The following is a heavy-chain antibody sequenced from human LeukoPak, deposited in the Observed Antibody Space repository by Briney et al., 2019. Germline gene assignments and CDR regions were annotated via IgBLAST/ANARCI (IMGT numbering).Heavy chain of an antibody. D-gene: IGHD3-10*01. CDR1: GGSFSGYY. CDR2: INHSGST. CDR3: AKYSERYYGSGSFFAFDI. V-gene: IGHV4-34*01. Sequence: SETLSLTCAVYGGSFSGYYWSWIRQPPGKGLEWIGEINHSGSTNYNPSLKSRVTISVDTSKNQFSLKLSSVTAADTAVYYCAKYSERYYGSGSFFAFDIWGQGTMVTVSS. J-gene: IGHJ3*02.